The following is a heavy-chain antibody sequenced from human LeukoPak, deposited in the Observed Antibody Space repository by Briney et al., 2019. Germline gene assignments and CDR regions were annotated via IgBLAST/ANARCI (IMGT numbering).Heavy chain of an antibody. V-gene: IGHV3-7*01. CDR3: ARDDFWSGYPTDY. CDR2: IKQDGSEK. J-gene: IGHJ4*02. D-gene: IGHD3-3*01. CDR1: GFTFSSYW. Sequence: GGSLRLSCAASGFTFSSYWMSWVRQAPGKGLEWVANIKQDGSEKYYVDSVKGRFTISGDNAKNSLYLQMNSLRAEDTAVYYCARDDFWSGYPTDYWGQGTLVTVSS.